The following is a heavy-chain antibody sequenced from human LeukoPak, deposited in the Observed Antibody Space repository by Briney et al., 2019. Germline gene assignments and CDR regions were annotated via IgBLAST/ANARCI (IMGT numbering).Heavy chain of an antibody. D-gene: IGHD2-2*01. V-gene: IGHV1-3*01. CDR2: INAGNGNT. Sequence: ASVKVYCKASGYTFTSYAMHWERQAPGQRLEWMGWINAGNGNTKYSQKFQGRVTITRDTSASTAYMELSSLRSEDTAVYYCASTYCSSTSCYDWFDPWGQGTLVTVSS. J-gene: IGHJ5*02. CDR1: GYTFTSYA. CDR3: ASTYCSSTSCYDWFDP.